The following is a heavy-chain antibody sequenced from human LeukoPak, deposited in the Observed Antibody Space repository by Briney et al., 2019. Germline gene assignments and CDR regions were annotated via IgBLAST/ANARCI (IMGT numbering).Heavy chain of an antibody. CDR1: GFSFSSLA. J-gene: IGHJ4*02. V-gene: IGHV3-23*01. Sequence: GGSLRLSCAASGFSFSSLAMQWVRRAPGKGLEWVSGLSDSGERTYYADSVKGRFTISRDNSKNTLYLQMNSLRAEDTAVYYCARDELRCSGGTCYSHFDYWGQGTLVTVSS. CDR3: ARDELRCSGGTCYSHFDY. CDR2: LSDSGERT. D-gene: IGHD2-15*01.